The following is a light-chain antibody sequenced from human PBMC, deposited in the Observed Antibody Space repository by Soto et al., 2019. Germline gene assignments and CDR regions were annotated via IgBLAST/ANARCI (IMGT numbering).Light chain of an antibody. J-gene: IGLJ1*01. CDR3: QSYDSSLSGWV. CDR1: SSNIGAGYD. Sequence: QSVLTQPPALTWAPGQRVTISCTGRSSNIGAGYDVHWYQQFLGTAPKLLMYGNINRPSGVPDRFSGSKSGTSASLAITGLXAEDETDYYWQSYDSSLSGWVFGTGTKVTVL. CDR2: GNI. V-gene: IGLV1-40*01.